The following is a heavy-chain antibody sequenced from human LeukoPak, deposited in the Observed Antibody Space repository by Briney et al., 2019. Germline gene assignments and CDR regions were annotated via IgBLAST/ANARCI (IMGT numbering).Heavy chain of an antibody. CDR2: INHSGST. V-gene: IGHV4-34*01. D-gene: IGHD4-17*01. Sequence: SETLSLTCAVYGGSFSGYYWSWIRQPPGKGLEWIGEINHSGSTNYNPSLKSRVTISVDTSKNQFSLQLNSVTPEDTAVYYCARDLPPSGTTVTHNWFDPWGQGTLVTVSS. J-gene: IGHJ5*02. CDR1: GGSFSGYY. CDR3: ARDLPPSGTTVTHNWFDP.